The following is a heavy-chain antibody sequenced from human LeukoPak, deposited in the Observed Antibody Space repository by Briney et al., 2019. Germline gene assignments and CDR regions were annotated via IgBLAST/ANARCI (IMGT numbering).Heavy chain of an antibody. J-gene: IGHJ4*02. Sequence: SVKVSCKASGGTFSSYAISWVRQAPGQGLEWMGGIIPIFDTANYAQKFQGRVTITTDESTSTAYMELSSLRSEDTAVYYCARGGGSGGTVTTFDYWGQGTLVTVSS. V-gene: IGHV1-69*05. D-gene: IGHD4-11*01. CDR3: ARGGGSGGTVTTFDY. CDR2: IIPIFDTA. CDR1: GGTFSSYA.